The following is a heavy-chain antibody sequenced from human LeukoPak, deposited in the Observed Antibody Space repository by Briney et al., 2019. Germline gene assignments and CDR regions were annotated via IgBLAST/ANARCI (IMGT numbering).Heavy chain of an antibody. J-gene: IGHJ4*02. CDR2: ISYDGSNK. V-gene: IGHV3-30*03. CDR1: GFTFSSYG. Sequence: GGSLRLSCAASGFTFSSYGMHWARQAPGKGLEWVAVISYDGSNKYYADSAKGRFTISRDNAKNSLYLQMNSLRAEDTAIYYCTRVGYIDEGIDYWGQGTLVTVSS. D-gene: IGHD5-24*01. CDR3: TRVGYIDEGIDY.